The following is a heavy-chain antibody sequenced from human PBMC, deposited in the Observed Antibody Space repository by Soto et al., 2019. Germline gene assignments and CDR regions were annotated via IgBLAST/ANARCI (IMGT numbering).Heavy chain of an antibody. V-gene: IGHV3-15*01. CDR1: GFTFSNAW. CDR3: PPISGYWYFDY. Sequence: GGSLRLSCAASGFTFSNAWMSWVRQAPGKGLEWVGRIKSKTDGGTTDYAAPVKGRFTISRDDSKNTLYLQMNSLKTEVTPVYYCPPISGYWYFDYLGRGTLVTVSS. CDR2: IKSKTDGGTT. J-gene: IGHJ4*02. D-gene: IGHD2-2*03.